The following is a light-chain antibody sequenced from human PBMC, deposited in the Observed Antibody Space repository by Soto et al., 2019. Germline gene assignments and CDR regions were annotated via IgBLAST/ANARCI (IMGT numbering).Light chain of an antibody. J-gene: IGLJ1*01. CDR2: QDS. CDR1: KLGDKY. Sequence: YELTQPPSVSVSPGQTASITCSGDKLGDKYACWYQQKPGQSPVLVIYQDSKRPSGIPERFSGSNSGNTATLTISGTQAMDEADYYCQAWDSSTEVFGTGTKLTVL. CDR3: QAWDSSTEV. V-gene: IGLV3-1*01.